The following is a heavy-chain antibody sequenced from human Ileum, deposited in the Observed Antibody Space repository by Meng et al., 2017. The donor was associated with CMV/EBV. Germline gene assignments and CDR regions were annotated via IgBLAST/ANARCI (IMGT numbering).Heavy chain of an antibody. J-gene: IGHJ5*02. V-gene: IGHV1-2*02. Sequence: QAQRVRSGAEVKKPGAAVKVSCKASGYTFNAYHVHWVRQAPGQGLEWMGWINPNSGGTKYAQKFRGRVTLTRDTSISTVYMDLTTITSDDTAVYYCARPYTSGWSNWFDPWGQGTLVTVSS. D-gene: IGHD6-19*01. CDR3: ARPYTSGWSNWFDP. CDR2: INPNSGGT. CDR1: GYTFNAYH.